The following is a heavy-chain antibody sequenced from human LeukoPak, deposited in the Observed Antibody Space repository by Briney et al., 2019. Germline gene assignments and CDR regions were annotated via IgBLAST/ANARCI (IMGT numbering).Heavy chain of an antibody. CDR3: ARHGGVGVIPDFDY. J-gene: IGHJ4*02. CDR2: IYHSGST. Sequence: SETLSLTCTVSGGSISSYYWGWIRQPPGKGLEWIGSIYHSGSTYYNAPLKSRVTISVDTSKHQFSLKLSSVTAADTAVYYCARHGGVGVIPDFDYWGQGTLVTVSS. V-gene: IGHV4-39*01. CDR1: GGSISSYY. D-gene: IGHD2-8*02.